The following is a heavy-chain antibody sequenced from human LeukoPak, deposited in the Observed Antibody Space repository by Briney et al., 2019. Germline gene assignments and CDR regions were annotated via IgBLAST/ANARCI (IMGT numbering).Heavy chain of an antibody. J-gene: IGHJ4*02. Sequence: GGSLRLSCAASGFTFSSYGMHWVRQAPGKGLEWVAVIWYDGSNKYYADSVKGRFTISRDNSRNTLYLQMNSLRAEDTAVYYCARDQAGDYFDYWGQGTLVTVSS. D-gene: IGHD4-17*01. CDR2: IWYDGSNK. CDR3: ARDQAGDYFDY. CDR1: GFTFSSYG. V-gene: IGHV3-33*01.